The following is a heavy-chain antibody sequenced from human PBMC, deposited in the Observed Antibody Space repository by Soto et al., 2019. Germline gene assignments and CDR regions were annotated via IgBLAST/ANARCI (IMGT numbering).Heavy chain of an antibody. CDR2: IRSDGNGK. D-gene: IGHD6-13*01. CDR3: ARVPAAAPGTGPDY. Sequence: GGSLRLSCVGSGFTFIDYWMHWVRQAPWKGLVWVSRIRSDGNGKNYADSVEGRFSISRDNTKNTLYLQMNSLGAEDTGVYYCARVPAAAPGTGPDYWGQGTLVTVS. CDR1: GFTFIDYW. V-gene: IGHV3-74*01. J-gene: IGHJ4*02.